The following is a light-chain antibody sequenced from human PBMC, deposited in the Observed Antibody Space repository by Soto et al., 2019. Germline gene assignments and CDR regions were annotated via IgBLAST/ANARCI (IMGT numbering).Light chain of an antibody. CDR2: ATS. J-gene: IGKJ1*01. CDR1: QGISSY. V-gene: IGKV1-8*01. CDR3: QQYYTYPWT. Sequence: AILVAHSPSSLCASAVDKGTITCRASQGISSYLGWFQQKPGRPPKLLMSATSTMQSDVPSRFSGSGSGTDFTLTICCLQSEDFATYYCQQYYTYPWTFGQGTKVDIK.